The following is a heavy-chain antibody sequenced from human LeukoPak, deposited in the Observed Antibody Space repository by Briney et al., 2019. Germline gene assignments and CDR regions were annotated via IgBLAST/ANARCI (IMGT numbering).Heavy chain of an antibody. J-gene: IGHJ6*03. CDR2: ISGSGGST. V-gene: IGHV3-23*01. D-gene: IGHD3-10*01. CDR3: AKPPPRGGYYYMDV. CDR1: GFTFSSYG. Sequence: GGSLRLSCAASGFTFSSYGMSWVRQAPGKGLEWVSAISGSGGSTYYADSGKGRFTISRDNSKNTLYLQMNSLRAEDTAVYYCAKPPPRGGYYYMDVWGKGTTVTISS.